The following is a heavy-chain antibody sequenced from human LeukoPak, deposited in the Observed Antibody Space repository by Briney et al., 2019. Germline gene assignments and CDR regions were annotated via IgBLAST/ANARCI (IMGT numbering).Heavy chain of an antibody. Sequence: SETLSLTCTVSGGSISSGSYYWSWIRQPAGKGLEWIVRIYTSGSTNYNPSLKSRVTISVDTSKNQFSLKLSSVTAADTAVYYCARDHSKYYDFWSGYFTWFDPWGQGTLVTVSS. J-gene: IGHJ5*02. CDR2: IYTSGST. V-gene: IGHV4-61*02. CDR3: ARDHSKYYDFWSGYFTWFDP. CDR1: GGSISSGSYY. D-gene: IGHD3-3*01.